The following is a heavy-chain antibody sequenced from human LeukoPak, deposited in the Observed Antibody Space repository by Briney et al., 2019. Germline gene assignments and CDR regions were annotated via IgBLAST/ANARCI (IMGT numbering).Heavy chain of an antibody. CDR2: INPSGGST. CDR1: GYTFTSYY. CDR3: ARDRGSLIVDH. Sequence: ASVKVSCKASGYTFTSYYMHWVRQAPGQGLEWMGIINPSGGSTSYAQKFRGRVTMTRDTSTSTVYMELSSLRSEDTAVYYCARDRGSLIVDHWGQGTLVTVSS. D-gene: IGHD3-22*01. V-gene: IGHV1-46*01. J-gene: IGHJ4*02.